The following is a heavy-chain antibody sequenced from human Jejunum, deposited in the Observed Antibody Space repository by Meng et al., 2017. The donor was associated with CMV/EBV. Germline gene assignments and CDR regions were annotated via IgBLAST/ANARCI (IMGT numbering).Heavy chain of an antibody. J-gene: IGHJ4*02. V-gene: IGHV3-30*02. Sequence: ASGFSFNQFCMHWVRPAPGTGLESVAFIRADVSIKYYAESVPARFTISRDNSKTTLYLQMNNLRPEDTALYHCAKVTSGSWGYFDSWGQGTLVTVSS. CDR1: GFSFNQFC. D-gene: IGHD3-16*01. CDR3: AKVTSGSWGYFDS. CDR2: IRADVSIK.